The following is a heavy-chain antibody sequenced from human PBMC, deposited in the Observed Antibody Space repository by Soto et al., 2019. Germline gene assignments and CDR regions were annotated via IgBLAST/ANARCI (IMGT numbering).Heavy chain of an antibody. J-gene: IGHJ4*02. CDR1: GFTFSSYG. Sequence: GGSLRLSCAASGFTFSSYGMHWVRQAPGKGLEWVAVIWYDGSSKFYADSVKGRFTISRDNSKDTLYLQMNSLRADDTAVYYCARDQLHRIEPRETRHFDYWGQGTLVPVYS. V-gene: IGHV3-33*01. D-gene: IGHD3-16*02. CDR2: IWYDGSSK. CDR3: ARDQLHRIEPRETRHFDY.